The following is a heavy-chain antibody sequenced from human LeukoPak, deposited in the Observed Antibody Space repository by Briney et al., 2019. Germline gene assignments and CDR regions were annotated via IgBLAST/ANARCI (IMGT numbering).Heavy chain of an antibody. Sequence: SETLSLTCAVYGGSFSGYYWSWIRQPPGQGLEWIGEINHSGSTNYNPSLKSRITISVATSKNQFSLTLSSVTAADTVVYYCARGGGVHTAMDYWGQGTLVTVSS. CDR3: ARGGGVHTAMDY. V-gene: IGHV4-34*01. D-gene: IGHD5-18*01. CDR1: GGSFSGYY. CDR2: INHSGST. J-gene: IGHJ4*02.